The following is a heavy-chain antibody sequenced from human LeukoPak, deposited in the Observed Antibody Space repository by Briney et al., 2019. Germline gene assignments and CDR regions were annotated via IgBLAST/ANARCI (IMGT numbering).Heavy chain of an antibody. J-gene: IGHJ3*02. CDR3: ARSYGSGRREVCDI. D-gene: IGHD3-10*01. V-gene: IGHV1-2*02. CDR2: INPNSRGT. Sequence: ASVKVSCKPSGYIFTDHFIHWVRQAPGQGLAWMGWINPNSRGTNNAQQFQGRVTMTGDTSIRTAYMELRRLRSGDRAGYYCARSYGSGRREVCDIWGQGTSVSVSS. CDR1: GYIFTDHF.